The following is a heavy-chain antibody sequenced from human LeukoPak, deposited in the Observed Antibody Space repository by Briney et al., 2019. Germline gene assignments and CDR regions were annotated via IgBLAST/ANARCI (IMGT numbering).Heavy chain of an antibody. CDR3: ARDGPPYYDFWSGYYIDYYYYYMDV. D-gene: IGHD3-3*01. V-gene: IGHV4-34*01. Sequence: SETLSLTCAVYGGSFSGYYWSWIRQPPGKGLEWIGEINHSGSTNYNPSLKSRVTISVDTSKNQFSLKLSSVTAADTAVYYCARDGPPYYDFWSGYYIDYYYYYMDVWGKGTTVTVSS. CDR1: GGSFSGYY. J-gene: IGHJ6*03. CDR2: INHSGST.